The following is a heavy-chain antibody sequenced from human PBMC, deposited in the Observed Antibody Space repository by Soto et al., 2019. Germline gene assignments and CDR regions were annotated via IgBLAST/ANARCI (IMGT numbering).Heavy chain of an antibody. CDR3: MRNNNYRPVAGTIWASDI. D-gene: IGHD6-19*01. CDR1: GGSIYSGGYY. V-gene: IGHV4-31*02. Sequence: QVQLQESGPGLVKPSQTLSLTCTVSGGSIYSGGYYWSWIRQHPGKGLEWIGYVYYSGSTFYNPSLKSRVTISTDTSKNQFSLNLTSVTAADSAVYYCMRNNNYRPVAGTIWASDIWGQGTMVTVSS. CDR2: VYYSGST. J-gene: IGHJ3*02.